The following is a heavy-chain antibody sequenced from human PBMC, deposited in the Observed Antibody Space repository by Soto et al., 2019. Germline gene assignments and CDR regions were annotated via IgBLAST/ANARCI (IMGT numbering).Heavy chain of an antibody. J-gene: IGHJ3*02. CDR2: IYYSGST. V-gene: IGHV4-59*01. Sequence: SETLSLTCTVSGGSISSYYWSWIRQPPGKGLEWIGYIYYSGSTNYNPSLKSRVTISVDTSKNQSSLKLSSVTAADTAVYYCAGGGSYSASSGYYFDSFDIWGQGTMVTVSS. CDR3: AGGGSYSASSGYYFDSFDI. D-gene: IGHD3-22*01. CDR1: GGSISSYY.